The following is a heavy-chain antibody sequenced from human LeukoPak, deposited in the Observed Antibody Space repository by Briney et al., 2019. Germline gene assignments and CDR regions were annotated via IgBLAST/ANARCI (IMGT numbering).Heavy chain of an antibody. CDR3: ARDNYGSGSYLDY. J-gene: IGHJ4*02. Sequence: PGGSLRLSCAASGFTFSSYSMNWVRQAPGKGLEWVSSISSSSSYIYYADSVKGRFTISRDKSKNSLYLQMKTLRPDDTALYYCARDNYGSGSYLDYWGQGTLVTVSS. CDR2: ISSSSSYI. CDR1: GFTFSSYS. V-gene: IGHV3-21*04. D-gene: IGHD3-10*01.